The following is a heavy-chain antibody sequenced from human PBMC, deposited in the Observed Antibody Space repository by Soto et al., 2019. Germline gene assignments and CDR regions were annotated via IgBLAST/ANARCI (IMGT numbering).Heavy chain of an antibody. CDR1: GYTFTSYG. Sequence: ASVKVSCKASGYTFTSYGISWVRQAPGQGLEWMGWISAYNGNTNYAQKLQGRVTMTTDTSTSTAYMELRSLRSDDTAVYYCARAGIAARRGGLGFDYWGPGALVTVSS. D-gene: IGHD6-6*01. CDR3: ARAGIAARRGGLGFDY. V-gene: IGHV1-18*01. J-gene: IGHJ4*02. CDR2: ISAYNGNT.